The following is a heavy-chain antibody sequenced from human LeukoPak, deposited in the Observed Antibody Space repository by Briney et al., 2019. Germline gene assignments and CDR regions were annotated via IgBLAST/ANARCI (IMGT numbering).Heavy chain of an antibody. V-gene: IGHV4-59*01. CDR1: GGSISSYY. CDR3: ARVSREVAGTWYFDY. Sequence: SETLSLTCTVSGGSISSYYWSWIRQPPGKGLEWIGYIYYSGSTNYNPSLKSRVTISVDTSKNQFSLKLSSVTAADTAVYYCARVSREVAGTWYFDYWGQGTLVTVSS. CDR2: IYYSGST. D-gene: IGHD6-19*01. J-gene: IGHJ4*02.